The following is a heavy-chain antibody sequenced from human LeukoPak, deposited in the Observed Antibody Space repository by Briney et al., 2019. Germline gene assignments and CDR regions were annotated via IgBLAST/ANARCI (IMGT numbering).Heavy chain of an antibody. D-gene: IGHD6-6*01. CDR2: INQDESEK. Sequence: GSLRLSCAASGFTFSNYWMTWVRQAPGKGLECVANINQDESEKYYVDSVKGRFIISRDNAKNSLYLHMSSLRAEDTAIYYCALITARYYWGQGTLVTVSS. V-gene: IGHV3-7*01. CDR3: ALITARYY. CDR1: GFTFSNYW. J-gene: IGHJ4*02.